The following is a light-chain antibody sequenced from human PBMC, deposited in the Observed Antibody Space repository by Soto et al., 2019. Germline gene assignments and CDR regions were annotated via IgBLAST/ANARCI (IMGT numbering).Light chain of an antibody. CDR2: GAS. V-gene: IGKV3-20*01. CDR1: QPVSTNY. Sequence: EIVLTQSPGTLSLSPGERATLSCRASQPVSTNYLAWYQQKPGQAPRLLIYGASSRATGIPDRFSGSGSGTDFILTISRLELEDFVVYYCQQYGSSPRTFGQGTKLEIK. CDR3: QQYGSSPRT. J-gene: IGKJ2*01.